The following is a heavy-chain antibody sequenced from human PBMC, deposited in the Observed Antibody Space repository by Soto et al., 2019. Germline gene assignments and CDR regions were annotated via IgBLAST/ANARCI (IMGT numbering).Heavy chain of an antibody. D-gene: IGHD5-18*01. Sequence: QVQVVQSGAEVKKPGSSVKVSCKVSGGIFTNNAISWVRQAPGQGLEWLGGVIPLFDTAYYAQIFRGRLRISADGATTTAYMDLSGLTSADTAVYFCATGGHNDGYNFYLGMDVWGQGTTVTVS. CDR2: VIPLFDTA. CDR3: ATGGHNDGYNFYLGMDV. J-gene: IGHJ6*02. CDR1: GGIFTNNA. V-gene: IGHV1-69*01.